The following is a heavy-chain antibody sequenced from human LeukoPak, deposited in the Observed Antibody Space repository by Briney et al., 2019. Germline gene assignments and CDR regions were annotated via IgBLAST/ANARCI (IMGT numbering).Heavy chain of an antibody. V-gene: IGHV3-7*05. CDR2: IKNDGSEE. J-gene: IGHJ4*02. CDR1: GFNFRSYW. D-gene: IGHD6-19*01. CDR3: ARIKWRGGWFLDY. Sequence: GGSLRLSCEASGFNFRSYWMTWVRQAPGKGLEWVANIKNDGSEEYYVDSVRGRFTISRDNTRNSSFLQMNSLRVADTAVYYCARIKWRGGWFLDYWGQGTLVTVSP.